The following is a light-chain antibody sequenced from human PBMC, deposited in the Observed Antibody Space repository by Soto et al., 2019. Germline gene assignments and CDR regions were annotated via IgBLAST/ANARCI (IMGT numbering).Light chain of an antibody. CDR3: QQYDNSAPLS. Sequence: EIVLTQSPATLSLSPGDRATLSCGASQSVRSSYVAWYQQKACLAPRLLIYDGSSRASGIPDRFSGSGSGTDFTLTIGRLEPEDFAVYYCQQYDNSAPLSFGGGTKVEMK. V-gene: IGKV3D-20*01. CDR1: QSVRSSY. CDR2: DGS. J-gene: IGKJ4*01.